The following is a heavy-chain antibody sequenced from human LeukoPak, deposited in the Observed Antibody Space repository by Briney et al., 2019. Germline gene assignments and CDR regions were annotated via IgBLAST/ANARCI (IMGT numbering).Heavy chain of an antibody. V-gene: IGHV1-69*04. D-gene: IGHD4-23*01. CDR3: ARDGDGGNSDY. CDR2: IIPILGIA. J-gene: IGHJ4*02. CDR1: GGTFSSYA. Sequence: SVKVSCKASGGTFSSYAISWVRQAPGQGLEWMGRIIPILGIANYAQKFQGRVTITADKSTSTAYMELSSLRSEDTAVYYCARDGDGGNSDYWGQRTLVTVSS.